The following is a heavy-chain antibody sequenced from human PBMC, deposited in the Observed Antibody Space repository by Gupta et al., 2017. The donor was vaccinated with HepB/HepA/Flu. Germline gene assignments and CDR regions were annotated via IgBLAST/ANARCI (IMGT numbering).Heavy chain of an antibody. CDR1: GGSISSGGYY. Sequence: QVQLQESGPGLVKPSQTLSLTCTVSGGSISSGGYYWSWIRQHPGKGLEWIGYIYYSGSTYYNPSLKSRVTISVDTSKNQFSLKLSSVTAADTAVYYCARAHYSNTRRTYYYYYMDVWGKGTTVTVSS. J-gene: IGHJ6*03. V-gene: IGHV4-31*03. D-gene: IGHD4-11*01. CDR3: ARAHYSNTRRTYYYYYMDV. CDR2: IYYSGST.